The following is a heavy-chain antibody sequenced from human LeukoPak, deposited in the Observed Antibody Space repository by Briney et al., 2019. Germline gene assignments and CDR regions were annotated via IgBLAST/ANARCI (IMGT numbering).Heavy chain of an antibody. CDR3: AVYYYDSSGYYYFDY. J-gene: IGHJ4*02. V-gene: IGHV4-59*12. CDR1: GGSISSYY. D-gene: IGHD3-22*01. Sequence: SETLSLTCTVSGGSISSYYWSWIRQPPGKGLGYIGYIYYSGSTNYNPSLKSRVTISVDTSKNQFSLKLSSVTAADTAVYYCAVYYYDSSGYYYFDYWGQGTLVTVSS. CDR2: IYYSGST.